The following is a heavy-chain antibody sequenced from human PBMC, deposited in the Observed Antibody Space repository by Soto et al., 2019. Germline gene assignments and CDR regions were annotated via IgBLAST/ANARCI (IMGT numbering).Heavy chain of an antibody. CDR1: GFTFSNYA. CDR3: AKGGSTVTARYFFDY. Sequence: GGSLRLSCAASGFTFSNYAMNWVRQAPGKGLEWVSVISGGGDSTFYADPVKGRFTISRDNFKNTLYLQMNSLRAGDTAVYYYAKGGSTVTARYFFDYWGQGALVTVSS. CDR2: ISGGGDST. J-gene: IGHJ4*02. V-gene: IGHV3-23*01. D-gene: IGHD2-21*02.